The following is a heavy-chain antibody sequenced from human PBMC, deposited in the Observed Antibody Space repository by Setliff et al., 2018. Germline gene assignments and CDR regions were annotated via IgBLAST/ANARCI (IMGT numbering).Heavy chain of an antibody. CDR1: GYAFGSSG. V-gene: IGHV1-18*01. J-gene: IGHJ4*02. D-gene: IGHD2-2*01. CDR3: ARDRKEIVVKPPAASLDY. Sequence: ASVKVSCKASGYAFGSSGISWVRQAPGQGLEWMGWISAYNGYIVYAQKFQGRVTMTTDTSTTTAYMKVRSLRSDDTAVYYCARDRKEIVVKPPAASLDYWGQGTQVTVSS. CDR2: ISAYNGYI.